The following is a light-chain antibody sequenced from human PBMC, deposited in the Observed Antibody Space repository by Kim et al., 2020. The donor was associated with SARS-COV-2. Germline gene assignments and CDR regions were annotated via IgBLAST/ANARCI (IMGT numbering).Light chain of an antibody. J-gene: IGKJ2*01. CDR1: QTVSTY. V-gene: IGKV1-39*01. CDR3: QQSYSIPPT. Sequence: SASVGDRVTIACRASQTVSTYLNWYQDKAGKAPHLVIYGATSLQSGVPARFSGSGSGTDFTLNISSLQPEDFATYYCQQSYSIPPTFGQGTKLEI. CDR2: GAT.